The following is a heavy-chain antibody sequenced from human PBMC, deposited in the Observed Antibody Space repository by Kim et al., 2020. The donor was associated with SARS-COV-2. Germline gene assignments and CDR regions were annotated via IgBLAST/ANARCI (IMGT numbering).Heavy chain of an antibody. J-gene: IGHJ6*02. CDR2: MNPNSGNT. D-gene: IGHD3-10*01. V-gene: IGHV1-8*01. Sequence: ASVKVSCKASGYTFTSYDINWVRQATGQGLEWMGWMNPNSGNTGYAQKFQGRVTMTRNTSISTAYMELSSLISEDTAVYYCARYRMDWRSVLLWFGTNKGGMDVWGQGTTVTVSS. CDR3: ARYRMDWRSVLLWFGTNKGGMDV. CDR1: GYTFTSYD.